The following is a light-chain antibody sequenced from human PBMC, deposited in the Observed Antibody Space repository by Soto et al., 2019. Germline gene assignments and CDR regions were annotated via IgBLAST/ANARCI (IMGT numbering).Light chain of an antibody. CDR2: GAS. CDR3: HQVYTYPRT. J-gene: IGKJ1*01. CDR1: QGVRSY. Sequence: SSLSASVGDRGTITCRASQGVRSYLAWFQQRPGKAPKLLIFGASTLQNGVPARFSGGGFGTEFTLTITSLQPEDFATYYCHQVYTYPRTFGQGTKVDIK. V-gene: IGKV1-9*01.